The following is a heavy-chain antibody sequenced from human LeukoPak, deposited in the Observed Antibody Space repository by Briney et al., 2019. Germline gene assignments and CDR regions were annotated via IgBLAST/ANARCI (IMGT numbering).Heavy chain of an antibody. V-gene: IGHV1-3*01. D-gene: IGHD3-10*01. Sequence: ASVTVSCKASGYTFTSYAMHWVRQAPGQRLEWMGWINAGNGNTKYSQKFQGRVTITRDTSASTAYMGLSSLRSEDTAVYYCARVVQVRGVIPPYYYYGMDVWGQGTTVTVSS. CDR1: GYTFTSYA. J-gene: IGHJ6*02. CDR2: INAGNGNT. CDR3: ARVVQVRGVIPPYYYYGMDV.